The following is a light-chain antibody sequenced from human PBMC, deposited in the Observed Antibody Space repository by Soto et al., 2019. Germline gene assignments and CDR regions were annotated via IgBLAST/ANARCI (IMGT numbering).Light chain of an antibody. CDR3: QQCHDYSLT. V-gene: IGKV1-5*03. J-gene: IGKJ4*01. CDR2: EAS. CDR1: QNIRSR. Sequence: DIQMTQSPSTLSASVGDRVTITCRASQNIRSRLAWYQQKPGEAPRLLIYEASILESGVPSRFSGRGSGTEFTLTIASLQPNDFATYYCQQCHDYSLTFGGGTKVDIK.